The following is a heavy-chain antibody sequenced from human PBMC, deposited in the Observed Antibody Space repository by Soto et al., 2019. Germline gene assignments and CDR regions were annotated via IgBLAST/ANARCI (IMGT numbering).Heavy chain of an antibody. D-gene: IGHD2-15*01. CDR3: ARPNMWYGKIQD. CDR1: GASMIGNY. V-gene: IGHV4-59*01. CDR2: MLYSGTT. Sequence: QVQLQESGPGLVKPSETLSLTCTVSGASMIGNYWTWVRQPPGKGLEWIRNMLYSGTTNYNPSPKSRATMSLDTSMNQFSLRLSSVTAADTAVYYCARPNMWYGKIQDWGQGTLVTVSS. J-gene: IGHJ4*02.